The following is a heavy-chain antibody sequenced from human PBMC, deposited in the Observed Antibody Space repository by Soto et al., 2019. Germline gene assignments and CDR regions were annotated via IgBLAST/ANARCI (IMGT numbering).Heavy chain of an antibody. Sequence: QVQLVESGGGVVQPGRSLRLSCAASGFTFSSYGMHWVRQAPGKGLEWVAVISYDGSNKYYADSVKGRFTISRDNSKNPLSLQLNSLRAGDTVVYSCAKAPYSGSYGAAFDIWGQVTMVTVSS. V-gene: IGHV3-30*18. D-gene: IGHD1-26*01. CDR2: ISYDGSNK. CDR3: AKAPYSGSYGAAFDI. J-gene: IGHJ3*02. CDR1: GFTFSSYG.